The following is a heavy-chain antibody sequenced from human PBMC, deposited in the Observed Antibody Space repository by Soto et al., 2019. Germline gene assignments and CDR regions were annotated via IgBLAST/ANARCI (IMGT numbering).Heavy chain of an antibody. D-gene: IGHD5-12*01. J-gene: IGHJ4*02. CDR3: ARGAGYSGYYFDY. Sequence: GGSLRLSCAASGFTFSSYEMNWVRQAPGKGLEWVSYISSSGSTIYYADSVKGRFTVSRDNAKNSLYLQMNSLRTEDTAVYYCARGAGYSGYYFDYWGQGTLVTVSS. V-gene: IGHV3-48*03. CDR2: ISSSGSTI. CDR1: GFTFSSYE.